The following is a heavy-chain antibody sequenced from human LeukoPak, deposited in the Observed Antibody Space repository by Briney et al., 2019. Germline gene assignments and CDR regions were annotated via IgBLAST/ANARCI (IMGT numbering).Heavy chain of an antibody. J-gene: IGHJ1*01. D-gene: IGHD5-18*01. CDR2: IIPILGIA. Sequence: SVKVSCKASGGTFSSYSITWVRQAPGQGLEWMGRIIPILGIANYAQKFQGRVTMTRDTSTSTVYMELSSLRSEDTAVYYCARVVDTAMAAGWDWGQGTLVTVSS. CDR3: ARVVDTAMAAGWD. CDR1: GGTFSSYS. V-gene: IGHV1-69*04.